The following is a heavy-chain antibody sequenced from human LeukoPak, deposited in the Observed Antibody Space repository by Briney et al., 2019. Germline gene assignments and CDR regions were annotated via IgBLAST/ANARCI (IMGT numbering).Heavy chain of an antibody. D-gene: IGHD3-3*01. CDR3: ARTYITIFGVAPDY. CDR1: GYTFTGYY. Sequence: ASVKVSCKASGYTFTGYYMHWVRQAPGQGLEWMGWINPNSGGTNYAQKFQGRVTMTRDTSISTAHMELSRLRSDDTAVYYCARTYITIFGVAPDYWGQGTLVTVSS. J-gene: IGHJ4*02. V-gene: IGHV1-2*02. CDR2: INPNSGGT.